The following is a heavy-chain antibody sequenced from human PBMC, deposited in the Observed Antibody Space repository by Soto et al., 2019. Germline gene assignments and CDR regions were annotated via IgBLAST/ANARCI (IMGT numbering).Heavy chain of an antibody. V-gene: IGHV3-23*01. CDR3: TGPTPFFNY. Sequence: PGRSLRLSCAASGISVVGYVMSLVRQAPGKGLEWVSGITGSSDTTYYADSVKGRFTISRDNSKNTLFLQMNSLTGDDTAVYYCTGPTPFFNYRGRVILVTVSS. D-gene: IGHD1-7*01. CDR2: ITGSSDTT. CDR1: GISVVGYV. J-gene: IGHJ4*02.